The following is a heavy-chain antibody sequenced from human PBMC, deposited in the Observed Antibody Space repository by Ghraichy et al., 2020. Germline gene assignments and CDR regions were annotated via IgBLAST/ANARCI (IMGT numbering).Heavy chain of an antibody. J-gene: IGHJ4*02. CDR2: IKKDGSEK. CDR1: GFIFSGYR. D-gene: IGHD6-19*01. V-gene: IGHV3-7*01. CDR3: ARDLGGGWYFDY. Sequence: GGSLRLSCAASGFIFSGYRMTWVRQAPGKGPEWVANIKKDGSEKYYVDSVKGRFTISRDNAKNSLYLQMNSLRAEDTAVYYCARDLGGGWYFDYWGQGALVTVSP.